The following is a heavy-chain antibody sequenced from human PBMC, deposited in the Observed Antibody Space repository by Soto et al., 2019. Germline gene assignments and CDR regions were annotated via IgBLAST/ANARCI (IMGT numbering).Heavy chain of an antibody. CDR3: ARGLPVVPAAIAFDI. V-gene: IGHV5-51*01. J-gene: IGHJ3*02. CDR2: IYPGDSDT. Sequence: GESLKISCKGSGYSFTSYWIGWVRQMPGKGLEWMGIIYPGDSDTRYSPSFQGLVTISAFKSISTAYLQWISRKASDTAMYYCARGLPVVPAAIAFDIWGQGTMVTVSS. D-gene: IGHD2-2*01. CDR1: GYSFTSYW.